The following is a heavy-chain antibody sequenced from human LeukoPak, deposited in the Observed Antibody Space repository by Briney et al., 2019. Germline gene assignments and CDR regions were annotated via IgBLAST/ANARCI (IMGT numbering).Heavy chain of an antibody. D-gene: IGHD3-10*01. CDR2: INPNSGGT. V-gene: IGHV1-2*02. CDR1: GYTFTGYY. CDR3: ARVWFGESSIYYFDY. Sequence: ASVKVSCKASGYTFTGYYMHWVRQAPGQGLEWMGWINPNSGGTNYAQKFQGRVTMTRDTSISTAYMELSRLRSDDTAVYYCARVWFGESSIYYFDYWGQGTLVTVSS. J-gene: IGHJ4*02.